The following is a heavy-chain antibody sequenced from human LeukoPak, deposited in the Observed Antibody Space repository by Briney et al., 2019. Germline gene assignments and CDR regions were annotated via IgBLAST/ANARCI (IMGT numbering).Heavy chain of an antibody. J-gene: IGHJ4*02. Sequence: SETLSLTCTVSGYSISSGNYGGWIRQPPGKGLEWIGNIYHSGTTYYNPSLKSRVTISVDTSNNQFSLKLSSVTGADTAMYYCARGYGGNVDYWGQGTLVTVSS. CDR2: IYHSGTT. CDR1: GYSISSGNY. D-gene: IGHD4-23*01. CDR3: ARGYGGNVDY. V-gene: IGHV4-38-2*02.